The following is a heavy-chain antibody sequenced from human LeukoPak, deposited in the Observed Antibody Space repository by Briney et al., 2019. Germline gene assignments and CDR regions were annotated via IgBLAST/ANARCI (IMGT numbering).Heavy chain of an antibody. J-gene: IGHJ4*02. CDR1: GGSVSSAGYS. CDR3: DRGWYYSGAYYFDS. CDR2: IYPTGST. V-gene: IGHV4-30-4*07. D-gene: IGHD2/OR15-2a*01. Sequence: SETLSLTCAVSGGSVSSAGYSWCWIRQSPGQGLEWIGYIYPTGSTYYNPSLRSRLTISLDTSDHQFSLRLTSVTAADTAVYFCDRGWYYSGAYYFDSWGQGSLVTVSS.